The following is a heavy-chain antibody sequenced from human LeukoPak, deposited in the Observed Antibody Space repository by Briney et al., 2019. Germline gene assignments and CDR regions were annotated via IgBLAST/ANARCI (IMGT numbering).Heavy chain of an antibody. CDR3: ARGQHYDSSGYYDY. D-gene: IGHD3-22*01. Sequence: GASVKVSCKASGGTFISYAISWVRQAPGQGLEWMGGIIPIFGTANYAQKFQGRVTITADESTSTAYMELSSLRSEDTAVYYCARGQHYDSSGYYDYWGQGTLVTVSS. CDR1: GGTFISYA. V-gene: IGHV1-69*13. CDR2: IIPIFGTA. J-gene: IGHJ4*02.